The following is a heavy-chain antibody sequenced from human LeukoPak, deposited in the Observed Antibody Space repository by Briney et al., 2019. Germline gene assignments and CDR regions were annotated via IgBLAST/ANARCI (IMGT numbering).Heavy chain of an antibody. V-gene: IGHV3-33*01. J-gene: IGHJ4*02. CDR2: IWYDGSNK. D-gene: IGHD2-21*02. Sequence: HPGGSLRLSCAASGFTFSSYGMHWVRQAPGKGLEWVAVIWYDGSNKYYADSVKGRFTISRDNSKNTLYLQMNSLRAEDTAVHYCARASAYCGGDCYLGYWGQGTLVTVSS. CDR3: ARASAYCGGDCYLGY. CDR1: GFTFSSYG.